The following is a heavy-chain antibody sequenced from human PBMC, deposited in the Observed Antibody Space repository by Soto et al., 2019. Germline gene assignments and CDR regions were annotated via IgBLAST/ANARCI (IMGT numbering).Heavy chain of an antibody. CDR3: AREVPAAPSRGPYYYGMDV. D-gene: IGHD2-2*01. CDR2: IKHDGSDK. CDR1: GFTFSSYW. Sequence: EVQLVESGGGLVQPGGSLRLSCEASGFTFSSYWMSWVRQAPWKGLEWVANIKHDGSDKYYVGSVKGRFTISRDNAKNSLYLQMNSLTDEDTAVYSCAREVPAAPSRGPYYYGMDVWGHGTTVTVS. V-gene: IGHV3-7*01. J-gene: IGHJ6*02.